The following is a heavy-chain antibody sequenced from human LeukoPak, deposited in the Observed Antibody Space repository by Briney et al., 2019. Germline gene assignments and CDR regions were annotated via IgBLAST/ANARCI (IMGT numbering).Heavy chain of an antibody. J-gene: IGHJ4*02. CDR3: ARSRPADTHPHYYDSSGYYSNFDY. CDR2: IIPIFGTA. Sequence: ASVKVSCKASGGTFSSYAISWVRQAPGQGLEWMGGIIPIFGTANYAQKFQGRVTITTDESTSTAYMELSSLRSEDTAVYYCARSRPADTHPHYYDSSGYYSNFDYWGQGTLVTVSS. D-gene: IGHD3-22*01. V-gene: IGHV1-69*05. CDR1: GGTFSSYA.